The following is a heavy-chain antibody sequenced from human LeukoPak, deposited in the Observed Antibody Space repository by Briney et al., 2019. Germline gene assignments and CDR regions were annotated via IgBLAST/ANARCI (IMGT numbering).Heavy chain of an antibody. D-gene: IGHD3-3*01. CDR1: GYSFTNYW. CDR3: ARCEGCYDFWSGYQNLNWFDP. V-gene: IGHV5-51*01. J-gene: IGHJ5*02. Sequence: GESLKISCEASGYSFTNYWIGWVRQMPGKGLEWMGIVYPGDSDTRYSPSFQGQVTISADKSISTAYLQWSSLKASDTAMYYCARCEGCYDFWSGYQNLNWFDPWGQGTLVTVSS. CDR2: VYPGDSDT.